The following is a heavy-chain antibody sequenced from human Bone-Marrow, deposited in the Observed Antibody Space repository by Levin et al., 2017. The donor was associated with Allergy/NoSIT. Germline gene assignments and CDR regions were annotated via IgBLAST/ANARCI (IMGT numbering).Heavy chain of an antibody. CDR1: GGSISTDNWY. Sequence: SETLSLTCTVSGGSISTDNWYWGWIRQPPGKGLEWIASIYYTGRIFYSPSLKSRVTISVDTSKNQFSLKLISVTAADTALYYCARRRENYNWFDPWGQGTLVTVSS. V-gene: IGHV4-39*01. CDR2: IYYTGRI. J-gene: IGHJ5*02. CDR3: ARRRENYNWFDP.